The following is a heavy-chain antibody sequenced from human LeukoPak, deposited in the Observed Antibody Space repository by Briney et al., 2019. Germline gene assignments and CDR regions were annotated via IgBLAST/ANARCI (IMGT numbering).Heavy chain of an antibody. CDR2: TYYRSKWYN. Sequence: SQTLSLTCAISGDSVSSNSAAWSWIRQSPSRGLEWLGRTYYRSKWYNDYAVSVKSRITINPDTSKNQFSLQLNSVTPEDTAVYYCARVSFSAGDLFSAEMYYFDYWGQGTLVTVSS. CDR3: ARVSFSAGDLFSAEMYYFDY. V-gene: IGHV6-1*01. J-gene: IGHJ4*02. CDR1: GDSVSSNSAA. D-gene: IGHD7-27*01.